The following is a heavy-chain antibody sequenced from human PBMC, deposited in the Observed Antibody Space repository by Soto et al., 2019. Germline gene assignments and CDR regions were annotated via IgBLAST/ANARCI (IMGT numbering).Heavy chain of an antibody. D-gene: IGHD3-10*01. CDR3: TRDWEITVSTWAFGGF. CDR2: IIPFHGVT. CDR1: GGTFSPYT. V-gene: IGHV1-69*08. J-gene: IGHJ4*02. Sequence: QVQLVQSGAEVKKPGSSVKVSCKASGGTFSPYTINWVRQAPGQGLEWMGRIIPFHGVTNYAQKFQARVTITADNSTSTAYMELSGLRFEDTAMYYCTRDWEITVSTWAFGGFWCRGTLVTVSS.